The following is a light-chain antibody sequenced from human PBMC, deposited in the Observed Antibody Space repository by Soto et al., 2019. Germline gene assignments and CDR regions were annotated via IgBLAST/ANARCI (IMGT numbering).Light chain of an antibody. Sequence: QSALTQPASVSGSPGQSITISCTGTSGDVGGYYYVSWYQQLPGKAPKLMISEVSNRPSGVSNRFSGSKSGDTASLTISGLQAEDEADYYCSSYTSTNTLAVFGTGTKLTVL. J-gene: IGLJ1*01. CDR3: SSYTSTNTLAV. V-gene: IGLV2-14*01. CDR2: EVS. CDR1: SGDVGGYYY.